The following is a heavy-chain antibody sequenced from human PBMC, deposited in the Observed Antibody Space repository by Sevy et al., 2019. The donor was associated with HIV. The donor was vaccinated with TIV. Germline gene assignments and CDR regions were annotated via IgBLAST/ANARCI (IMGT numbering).Heavy chain of an antibody. CDR2: IRNRPNRYTT. J-gene: IGHJ6*03. V-gene: IGHV3-72*01. D-gene: IGHD2-21*01. CDR1: GFAFSDHY. CDR3: VRGPNCGVGGCQQISPYCLDV. Sequence: GGSLRLSCAASGFAFSDHYVDWVRQAPGKGLEWVGRIRNRPNRYTTEYAASVEGRFTISRDDSRHSLYLQMNSLKTGDSAGYYCVRGPNCGVGGCQQISPYCLDVWGKGATVTVSS.